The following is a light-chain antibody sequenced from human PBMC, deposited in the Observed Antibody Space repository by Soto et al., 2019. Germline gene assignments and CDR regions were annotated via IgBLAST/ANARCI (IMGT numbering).Light chain of an antibody. CDR1: QSVSSY. V-gene: IGKV3-11*01. CDR3: QQRSNWPA. J-gene: IGKJ4*01. Sequence: EIVLTQSPATLSLSPGERATLSCRASQSVSSYLAWYQQKPGQAPRLLIYGASSRATGIPDRFSGSGSGTDFTLTISSLEPEDFAVYYCQQRSNWPAFGGGTKVDIK. CDR2: GAS.